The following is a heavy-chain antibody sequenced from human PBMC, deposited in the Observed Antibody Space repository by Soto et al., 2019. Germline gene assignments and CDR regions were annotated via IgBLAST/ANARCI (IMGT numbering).Heavy chain of an antibody. J-gene: IGHJ6*02. CDR1: GYSFTSYW. D-gene: IGHD3-3*01. CDR3: ASSNVGVVLHYGMDV. Sequence: LGESLKISCKGSGYSFTSYWIGWVRQMPGKGLEWMGIIYPGDSDTRYSPSFQGQVTISADKSISTAYLQWSSLKASDTAMYYCASSNVGVVLHYGMDVWGQGTTVTVSS. CDR2: IYPGDSDT. V-gene: IGHV5-51*01.